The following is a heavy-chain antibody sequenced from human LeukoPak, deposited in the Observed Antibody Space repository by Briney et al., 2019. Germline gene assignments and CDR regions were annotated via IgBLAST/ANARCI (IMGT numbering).Heavy chain of an antibody. CDR3: ARVTPYCSSTSCYSGGGYYYYYMDV. V-gene: IGHV1-18*01. Sequence: ASVKVSCKASGYTFTSYGISWVRQSPGQGLEWVGWISAYNGNTNYAQKLQGRVTMTTDTSTSTAYMELRSLRSDDTAVYYCARVTPYCSSTSCYSGGGYYYYYMDVWGKGTTVTVSS. CDR1: GYTFTSYG. J-gene: IGHJ6*03. CDR2: ISAYNGNT. D-gene: IGHD2-2*02.